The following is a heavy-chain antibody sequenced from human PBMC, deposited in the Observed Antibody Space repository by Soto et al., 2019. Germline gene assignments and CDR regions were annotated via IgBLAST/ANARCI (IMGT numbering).Heavy chain of an antibody. V-gene: IGHV6-1*01. CDR2: TYYRSKWYN. D-gene: IGHD5-18*01. Sequence: PSQTLSLTCAISGDSVSSNSAAWDWIRQSPSRGLEWLGRTYYRSKWYNDYAVSVKSRITINPDTSKNQFSLQLNSVTPEDTAVYYCARSESYSYGRYYYYYYGMDVWGQGTTVTVSS. CDR3: ARSESYSYGRYYYYYYGMDV. J-gene: IGHJ6*02. CDR1: GDSVSSNSAA.